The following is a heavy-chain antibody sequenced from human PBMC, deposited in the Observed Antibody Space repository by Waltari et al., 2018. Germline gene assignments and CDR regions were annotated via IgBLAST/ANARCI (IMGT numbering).Heavy chain of an antibody. CDR1: GFTFSSYW. J-gene: IGHJ5*02. V-gene: IGHV3-7*04. Sequence: EVQLVESGGGLVQPGGSLRLSCAASGFTFSSYWMSWVRQAPGKGLGWVANRKQDGREKYYVCSVKGRFTISRDNAKNSLYMQMNSLRAEDTAVYYCATDLSRWFDPWGQGPLVTVSS. CDR3: ATDLSRWFDP. CDR2: RKQDGREK.